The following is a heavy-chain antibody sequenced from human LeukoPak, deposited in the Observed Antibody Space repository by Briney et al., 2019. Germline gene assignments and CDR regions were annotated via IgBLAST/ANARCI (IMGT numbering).Heavy chain of an antibody. CDR2: INPNSGGT. J-gene: IGHJ4*02. V-gene: IGHV1-2*02. D-gene: IGHD6-19*01. CDR3: VRDPSNTSGWYIYFDY. Sequence: ASVKVSCKASGYTFTAYYMHWVRQAPGQGLEWMGWINPNSGGTNYAQSFQGRVTLTKDTPTSTAYMELRSLRSDDTAVYYCVRDPSNTSGWYIYFDYWGQGTLVTVSS. CDR1: GYTFTAYY.